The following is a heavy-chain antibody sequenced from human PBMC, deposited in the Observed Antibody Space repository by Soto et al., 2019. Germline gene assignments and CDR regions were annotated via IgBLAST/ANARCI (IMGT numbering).Heavy chain of an antibody. CDR2: IYYTGNT. J-gene: IGHJ4*02. CDR1: GGSISSNGHY. CDR3: AREQWGFDS. D-gene: IGHD6-19*01. V-gene: IGHV4-31*03. Sequence: QVQLQESGPELVKPSQTLSLTCTVSGGSISSNGHYWTWIRQHPGKGLEWIAYIYYTGNTYYNPSLKSRLSISVDPSKNQFSLKLRSVTAADTAVYYCAREQWGFDSWGQGTLVTVSS.